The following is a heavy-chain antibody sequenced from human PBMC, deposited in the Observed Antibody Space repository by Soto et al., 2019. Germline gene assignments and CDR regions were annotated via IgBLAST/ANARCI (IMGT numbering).Heavy chain of an antibody. CDR3: ARGNFYNGLDV. CDR1: GGSFSDNY. V-gene: IGHV4-34*01. J-gene: IGHJ6*02. Sequence: PSETLSLTCAVSGGSFSDNYWSWIRRPPGKGLEWIGELNPTGSTHYNPSPKRRVTISIDTSQNHFSLKLNSVTAADTAVYYCARGNFYNGLDVWDQGTTVTVSS. CDR2: LNPTGST.